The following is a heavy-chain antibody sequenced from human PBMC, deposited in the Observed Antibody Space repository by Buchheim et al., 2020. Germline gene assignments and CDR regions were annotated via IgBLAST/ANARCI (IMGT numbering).Heavy chain of an antibody. D-gene: IGHD3-10*01. V-gene: IGHV3-74*01. CDR2: INSDGSGT. Sequence: ELQLVESGGGLVQPGGSLRLSCAASGFSFSTSWMHWVRQAPGKGLVWVSRINSDGSGTIYADSVKGRFTISRDNAKNTLFLQMNTLRAEDTAIYYCKRNSASGSYDYWGEGTL. CDR1: GFSFSTSW. J-gene: IGHJ4*02. CDR3: KRNSASGSYDY.